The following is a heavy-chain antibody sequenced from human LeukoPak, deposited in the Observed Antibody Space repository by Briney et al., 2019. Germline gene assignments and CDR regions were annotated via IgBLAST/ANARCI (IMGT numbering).Heavy chain of an antibody. D-gene: IGHD5-18*01. V-gene: IGHV3-23*01. CDR1: GFTFSSYA. CDR3: AKDRTAMVSMFDY. Sequence: GSLRLSCAASGFTFSSYAMSWVRQASGKGLEWVSAISGSGGSTYYADSVKGRFTISRDNSKNTLYLQMNSLRAEDTAVYYCAKDRTAMVSMFDYWGQGTLVTVSS. CDR2: ISGSGGST. J-gene: IGHJ4*02.